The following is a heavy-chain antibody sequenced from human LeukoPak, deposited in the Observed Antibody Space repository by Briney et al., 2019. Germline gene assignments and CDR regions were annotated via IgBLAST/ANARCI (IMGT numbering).Heavy chain of an antibody. D-gene: IGHD3-22*01. V-gene: IGHV3-48*03. J-gene: IGHJ4*02. CDR2: ISSGGSTI. CDR3: ARSRYYDSSAYYYSFDC. CDR1: GFTFSSYE. Sequence: GGSLRLSCAASGFTFSSYEMIWVRQAPGKGLEWVSYISSGGSTIYYADSVKGRFTISRDNAKNSLYLQMNSLRAEDTAVYYCARSRYYDSSAYYYSFDCWGQGTLVTVSS.